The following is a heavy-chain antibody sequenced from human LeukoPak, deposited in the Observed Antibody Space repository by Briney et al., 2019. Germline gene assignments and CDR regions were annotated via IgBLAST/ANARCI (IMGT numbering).Heavy chain of an antibody. V-gene: IGHV3-21*01. CDR1: GFTFSSYS. CDR3: ARSYSSSRGTFDY. Sequence: PGGSLRLSCVASGFTFSSYSMNWVRQAPGKGLEWVSSITSSSSYIYYADSVKGRFTISRDNAKNSLYLQMNSLRAEDTAVYYCARSYSSSRGTFDYWGQGTLVTVSS. D-gene: IGHD6-6*01. J-gene: IGHJ4*02. CDR2: ITSSSSYI.